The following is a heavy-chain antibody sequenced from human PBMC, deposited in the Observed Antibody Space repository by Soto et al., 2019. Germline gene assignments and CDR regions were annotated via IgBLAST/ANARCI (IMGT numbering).Heavy chain of an antibody. CDR2: INAGNGNT. V-gene: IGHV1-3*01. CDR3: ARDDRVVVVVAATYVGAFDI. J-gene: IGHJ3*02. Sequence: ASVKVSCKASGYTFTSYAMHWVRQAPGQRLEWMGWINAGNGNTKYSQKFQGRVTITRDTSASTAYMELSSLRSEDTAVYYCARDDRVVVVVAATYVGAFDIWGQGTMVTVSS. D-gene: IGHD2-15*01. CDR1: GYTFTSYA.